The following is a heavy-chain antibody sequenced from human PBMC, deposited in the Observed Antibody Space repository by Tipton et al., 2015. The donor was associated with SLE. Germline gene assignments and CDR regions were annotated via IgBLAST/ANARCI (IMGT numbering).Heavy chain of an antibody. V-gene: IGHV4-39*07. CDR1: GGSISSSSYY. D-gene: IGHD2-15*01. CDR2: IYYSGST. Sequence: LRLSCTVSGGSISSSSYYWGWIRQPPGKGLEWIGSIYYSGSTYYNPSLKSRVTISVDTSKNQFSLKLSSVTAADTAVYYCASQNGEGYCSGGSCPGDWGQGTLVTVPS. J-gene: IGHJ4*02. CDR3: ASQNGEGYCSGGSCPGD.